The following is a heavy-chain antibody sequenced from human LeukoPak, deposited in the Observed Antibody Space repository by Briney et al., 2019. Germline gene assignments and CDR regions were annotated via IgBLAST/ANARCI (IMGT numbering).Heavy chain of an antibody. J-gene: IGHJ5*02. CDR1: GGSISSGDYY. CDR2: IYSSGST. CDR3: ARGTNIVVVPAALPNWFDP. D-gene: IGHD2-2*01. V-gene: IGHV4-30-4*08. Sequence: SETLSLTCTVSGGSISSGDYYWSWIRQPPGKGLEWIRYIYSSGSTYYNPSLKSRVTISVDTSKNQFSLKLSSVTAADTAVYYCARGTNIVVVPAALPNWFDPWGQGTLVTVSS.